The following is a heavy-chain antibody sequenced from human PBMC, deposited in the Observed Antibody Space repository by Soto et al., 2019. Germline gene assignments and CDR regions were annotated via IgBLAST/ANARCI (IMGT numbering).Heavy chain of an antibody. V-gene: IGHV1-69*01. CDR1: GGTFSSYA. J-gene: IGHJ4*02. CDR3: ARDGRAGYYGSGAEEDY. D-gene: IGHD3-10*01. Sequence: QVQLVQSGAEVKKPGSSVKVSCKASGGTFSSYAISWVRQAPGQGLEWMGGIIPIFGTANYAQKFQGRVNITADESTSTAYMELSSLRSEDTAMYYCARDGRAGYYGSGAEEDYWGQGTLVTVSS. CDR2: IIPIFGTA.